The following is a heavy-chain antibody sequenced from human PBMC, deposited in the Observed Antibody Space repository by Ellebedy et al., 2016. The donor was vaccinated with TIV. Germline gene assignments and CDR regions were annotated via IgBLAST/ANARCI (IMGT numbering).Heavy chain of an antibody. D-gene: IGHD6-19*01. Sequence: AASVKVSCKASGHTFTTYYMHWVRQAPRQGLEWMGIINPSSGSTSYAQKFQGRVTMTRDTSTSTVYMELRSLRSDDTAVYYCARDGGWLVQGFDYWGQGTLVTVSS. CDR3: ARDGGWLVQGFDY. J-gene: IGHJ4*02. CDR2: INPSSGST. CDR1: GHTFTTYY. V-gene: IGHV1-46*01.